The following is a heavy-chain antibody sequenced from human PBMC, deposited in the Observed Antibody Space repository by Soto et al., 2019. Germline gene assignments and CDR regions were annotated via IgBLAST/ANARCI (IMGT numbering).Heavy chain of an antibody. V-gene: IGHV3-21*01. CDR3: ARDQGIHSSCWLY. D-gene: IGHD6-13*01. CDR2: ISSSSSYI. Sequence: EVQLVESGGGLVKPGGSLRLSCAASGFTFSSYSMNWVRQAPGKGLEWVSSISSSSSYIYYADSVKGRFTISRDNAKNSLYLQMNSLRAEDTAVYYCARDQGIHSSCWLYWGQGTLVTVSS. CDR1: GFTFSSYS. J-gene: IGHJ4*02.